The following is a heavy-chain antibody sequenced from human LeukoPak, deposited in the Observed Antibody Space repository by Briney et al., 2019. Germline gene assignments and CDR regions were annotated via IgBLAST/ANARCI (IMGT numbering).Heavy chain of an antibody. D-gene: IGHD2-21*02. J-gene: IGHJ3*02. Sequence: SVKVSCMASGGTFSSYGITWVRQAPGQGPEWMGGIIPIFGTTNYAQKFQGRVTITADKSRSTVYMELSSLRSEDTAVYYCARVYCDGDCYETRGAFDIWGQGTVVTVSS. V-gene: IGHV1-69*06. CDR1: GGTFSSYG. CDR2: IIPIFGTT. CDR3: ARVYCDGDCYETRGAFDI.